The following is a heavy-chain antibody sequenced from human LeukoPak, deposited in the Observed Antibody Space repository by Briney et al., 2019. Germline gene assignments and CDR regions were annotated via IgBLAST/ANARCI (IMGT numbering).Heavy chain of an antibody. CDR1: GGTFGSCA. J-gene: IGHJ4*02. D-gene: IGHD5-18*01. CDR2: IIPILGIA. Sequence: SVKVSCKASGGTFGSCAISWVRQAPGQGLEWMGRIIPILGIANYAQKFQGRVTITADKSTSTAYMELSSLRSEDTAVYYCARDSRVQPWGQGTLVTVSS. V-gene: IGHV1-69*04. CDR3: ARDSRVQP.